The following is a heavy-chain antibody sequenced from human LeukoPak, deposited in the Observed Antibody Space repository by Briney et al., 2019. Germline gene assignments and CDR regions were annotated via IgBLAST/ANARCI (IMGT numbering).Heavy chain of an antibody. CDR3: ARDGGYYYDSSGYYRDWPFDY. V-gene: IGHV3-23*01. CDR2: ISGSGGST. D-gene: IGHD3-22*01. J-gene: IGHJ4*02. CDR1: GFTFSTYA. Sequence: GGSLRLSCAASGFTFSTYAMNWVRQAPGKGLEWVSRISGSGGSTYYADSVKGRFTISRDNSKNTLYLQMNSLRAEDTAVYYCARDGGYYYDSSGYYRDWPFDYWGQGTLVTVSS.